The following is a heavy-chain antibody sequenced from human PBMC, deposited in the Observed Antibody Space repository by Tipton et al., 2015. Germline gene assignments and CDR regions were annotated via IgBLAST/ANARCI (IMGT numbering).Heavy chain of an antibody. Sequence: QSGAEVKRPGSSVKVSCKASGGTFYSYAISWVRQAPGEGLEWMGGIIPIFGSSSYTLKFQGRVTITADESTNTAYMELTGLRSQDTAVYYCASSLPGGRVTFFGVVSGFDYWGQGTLVTVSS. J-gene: IGHJ4*02. CDR1: GGTFYSYA. V-gene: IGHV1-69*01. CDR2: IIPIFGSS. CDR3: ASSLPGGRVTFFGVVSGFDY. D-gene: IGHD3-3*01.